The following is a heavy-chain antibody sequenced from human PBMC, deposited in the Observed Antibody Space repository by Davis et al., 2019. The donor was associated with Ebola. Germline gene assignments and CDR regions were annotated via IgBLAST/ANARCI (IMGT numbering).Heavy chain of an antibody. CDR2: IGSGGSVI. CDR3: ASPDTATVMADY. Sequence: GGSLRLSCVASGFTFSDYYMSWIRQAPGKGLEWISYIGSGGSVINYADTVRGRFTISRDNAKNSLYLQMNSLRVDDTAIYYCASPDTATVMADYWGQGTLVTVSA. J-gene: IGHJ4*02. CDR1: GFTFSDYY. D-gene: IGHD5-18*01. V-gene: IGHV3-11*01.